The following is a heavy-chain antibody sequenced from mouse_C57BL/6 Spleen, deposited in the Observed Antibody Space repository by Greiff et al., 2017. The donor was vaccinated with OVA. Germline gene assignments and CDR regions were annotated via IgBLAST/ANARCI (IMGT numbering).Heavy chain of an antibody. V-gene: IGHV3-6*01. Sequence: ESGPGLVKPSQSLSLTCSVTGYSITSGYYWNWIRQFPGNKLEWMGYISYDGSNNYNPSLKNRISITRDTSKNQFFLKLNSVTTEDTATYYCATDGYFHWYFDVWGTGTTVTVSS. D-gene: IGHD2-3*01. CDR3: ATDGYFHWYFDV. CDR1: GYSITSGYY. J-gene: IGHJ1*03. CDR2: ISYDGSN.